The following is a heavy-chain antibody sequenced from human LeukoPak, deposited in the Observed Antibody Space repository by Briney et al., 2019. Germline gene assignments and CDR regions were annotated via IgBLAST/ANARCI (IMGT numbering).Heavy chain of an antibody. D-gene: IGHD4-17*01. CDR1: GGSIRSYY. Sequence: SETLSLTCTVSGGSIRSYYWSWIRQPAGKGLGWIGRIYTSGSTNYNPSLKSRVTMSVDTSKNQFSLKLSSVTAADTAVYYCARGESTVTTPHDAFDIWGQGTMVTVSS. J-gene: IGHJ3*02. CDR2: IYTSGST. CDR3: ARGESTVTTPHDAFDI. V-gene: IGHV4-4*07.